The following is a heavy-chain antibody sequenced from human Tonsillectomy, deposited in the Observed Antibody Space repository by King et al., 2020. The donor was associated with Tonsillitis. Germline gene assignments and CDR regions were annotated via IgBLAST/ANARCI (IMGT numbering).Heavy chain of an antibody. Sequence: QLVQSGAEVKKPGASVKVSCKASGYTFTSYGISWVRQAPGQGLEWMGWISAYNGNTNYAQKLQGRVTMTTDTSTSTAYMELRSLRSDDTAVYYCARDSRFVYYYDSSGYYPFDYWGQGTLVTVSS. CDR2: ISAYNGNT. D-gene: IGHD3-22*01. CDR1: GYTFTSYG. V-gene: IGHV1-18*01. J-gene: IGHJ4*02. CDR3: ARDSRFVYYYDSSGYYPFDY.